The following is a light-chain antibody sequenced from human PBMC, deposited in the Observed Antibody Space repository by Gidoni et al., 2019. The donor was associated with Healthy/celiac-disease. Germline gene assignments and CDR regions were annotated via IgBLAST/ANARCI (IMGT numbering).Light chain of an antibody. Sequence: DIVMTQSPDSLAVSLCERATINCKSSQRVLYSSNNKNYLAWYQQKPGQPPKLLIYWASTRESGVPDRFSGSGSGTDFTLTISSLQAEDVAVYYCQQYYSTLLTFGPGTKVDIK. CDR3: QQYYSTLLT. CDR1: QRVLYSSNNKNY. CDR2: WAS. J-gene: IGKJ3*01. V-gene: IGKV4-1*01.